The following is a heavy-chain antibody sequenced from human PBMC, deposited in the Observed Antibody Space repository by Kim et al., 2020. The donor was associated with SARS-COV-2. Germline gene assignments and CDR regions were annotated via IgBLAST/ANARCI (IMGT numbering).Heavy chain of an antibody. Sequence: ASVKVSCKASGFTFTDYYIHWVRQAPGQGLEWLGRIRPNNDDTIYAQSFQGRVTLTRDTSITTAYMDLSGLRSDDTAVYYCAREGRPTSSRSVRKGNDYFGLGVWGQGTTVTVSS. D-gene: IGHD1-1*01. CDR1: GFTFTDYY. CDR3: AREGRPTSSRSVRKGNDYFGLGV. V-gene: IGHV1-2*06. CDR2: IRPNNDDT. J-gene: IGHJ6*02.